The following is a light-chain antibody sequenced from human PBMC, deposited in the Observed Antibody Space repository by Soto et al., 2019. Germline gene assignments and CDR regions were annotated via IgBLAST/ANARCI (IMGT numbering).Light chain of an antibody. V-gene: IGLV2-14*01. J-gene: IGLJ3*02. Sequence: QSVLTQPASVSGSPGQSITISCTGTSSDVGGYNYVSWYQQHPGKAPKLMIYDVSNRPSGVSNRFSGSKSGNTASLTISGLQAEDEADYYCNSYTSSTNWVFGGGTKVTVL. CDR2: DVS. CDR3: NSYTSSTNWV. CDR1: SSDVGGYNY.